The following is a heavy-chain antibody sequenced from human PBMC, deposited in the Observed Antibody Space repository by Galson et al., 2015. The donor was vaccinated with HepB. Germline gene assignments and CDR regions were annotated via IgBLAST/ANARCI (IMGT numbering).Heavy chain of an antibody. CDR2: ISSKVNNYAT. D-gene: IGHD5-12*01. Sequence: SLRLSCAASGFTFSGSAIHRVRQASGKGPEWVGRISSKVNNYATSYVPSLKGRFTISRDDSKNMAYLHMKSLKTEDTAVYYCTRLGDFSGYTSRWGQGTLVTVSS. J-gene: IGHJ4*02. CDR1: GFTFSGSA. V-gene: IGHV3-73*01. CDR3: TRLGDFSGYTSR.